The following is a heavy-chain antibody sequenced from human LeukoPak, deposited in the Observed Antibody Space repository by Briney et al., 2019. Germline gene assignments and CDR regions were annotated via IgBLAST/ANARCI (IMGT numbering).Heavy chain of an antibody. CDR2: IYSGGST. V-gene: IGHV3-53*01. J-gene: IGHJ4*02. CDR3: ARGSPYGYFDY. D-gene: IGHD3-10*01. CDR1: GFTVSSNY. Sequence: PGGSLRLSCVASGFTVSSNYMSWVRQAPGKGLEWVSVIYSGGSTYYTDSVKGRFTISRDNSKNTLYLQMNSLRAEDTAVYYCARGSPYGYFDYWGQRTLVTVSS.